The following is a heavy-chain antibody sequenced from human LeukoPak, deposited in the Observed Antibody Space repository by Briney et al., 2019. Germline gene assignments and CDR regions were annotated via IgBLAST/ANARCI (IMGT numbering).Heavy chain of an antibody. J-gene: IGHJ4*02. Sequence: GGSLRLSCAASGFSFSTSSMSWVRQTPGKGLEWISYIRGSSTTIYYADPVKGRFTISRDNARNSLYLQMNDLTAEDTGVYFCARDARSHCGTDACYGPYFDYWGQGSLVTVSS. CDR3: ARDARSHCGTDACYGPYFDY. CDR1: GFSFSTSS. CDR2: IRGSSTTI. D-gene: IGHD2-2*01. V-gene: IGHV3-48*01.